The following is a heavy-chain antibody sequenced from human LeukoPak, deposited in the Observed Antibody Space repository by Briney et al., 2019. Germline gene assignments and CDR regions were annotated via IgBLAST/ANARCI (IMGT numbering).Heavy chain of an antibody. Sequence: GGSLRLSCTASGFTFTIYWMGWVRQAPGKGLEWVSSISSSSRYIYYADSVKGRFTISRDNAKNSLYLQMNSLRAEDTAVYYCAVTYRGQLASGWGQGTLVTVSS. CDR2: ISSSSRYI. CDR3: AVTYRGQLASG. CDR1: GFTFTIYW. J-gene: IGHJ4*02. D-gene: IGHD6-13*01. V-gene: IGHV3-21*01.